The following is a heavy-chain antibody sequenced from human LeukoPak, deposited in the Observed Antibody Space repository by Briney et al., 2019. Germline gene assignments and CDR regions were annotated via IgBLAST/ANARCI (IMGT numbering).Heavy chain of an antibody. V-gene: IGHV3-23*01. CDR3: AKDHVLLWFGKSLFDY. Sequence: PGGSLRLSCAASGFTFSSYAMSWVRQAPGKGLEWVSAISGSGGSTYYADSVKGRFTISRDNSKNTLYLQMNSLRAEDTAVYYCAKDHVLLWFGKSLFDYWGQGTLVTVSS. D-gene: IGHD3-10*01. CDR2: ISGSGGST. J-gene: IGHJ4*02. CDR1: GFTFSSYA.